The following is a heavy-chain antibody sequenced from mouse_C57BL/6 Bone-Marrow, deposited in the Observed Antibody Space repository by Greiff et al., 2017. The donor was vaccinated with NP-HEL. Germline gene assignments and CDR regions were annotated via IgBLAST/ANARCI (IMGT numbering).Heavy chain of an antibody. D-gene: IGHD1-1*01. CDR2: ISSGGDYI. Sequence: EVQRVESGEGLVKPGGSLKLSCAASGFTFSSYAMSWVRQTPEKRLEWVAYISSGGDYIYYADTVKGRFTISRDNARNTLYLKMSSLKSEDTAMYYCTRDRGGSSPFAYWGQGTLVTVSA. V-gene: IGHV5-9-1*02. J-gene: IGHJ3*01. CDR1: GFTFSSYA. CDR3: TRDRGGSSPFAY.